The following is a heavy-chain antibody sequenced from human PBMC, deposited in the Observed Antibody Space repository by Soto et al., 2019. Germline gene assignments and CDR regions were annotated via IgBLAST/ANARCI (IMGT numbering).Heavy chain of an antibody. CDR1: GFTFSSYA. D-gene: IGHD2-15*01. J-gene: IGHJ3*02. CDR2: ISGSGGST. V-gene: IGHV3-23*01. Sequence: PGGSLRLSCAASGFTFSSYAMSWVRQAPGKGLEWVSAISGSGGSTYYADSVKGRFTISRDNSKNTLYLQMNSLRAEDTAVYYCAKSSRYCSGGSCYPGAFDIWGQGTMVTVS. CDR3: AKSSRYCSGGSCYPGAFDI.